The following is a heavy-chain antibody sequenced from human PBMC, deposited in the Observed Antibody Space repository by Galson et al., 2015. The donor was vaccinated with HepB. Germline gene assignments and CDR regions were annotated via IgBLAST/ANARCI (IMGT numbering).Heavy chain of an antibody. J-gene: IGHJ6*03. Sequence: SLRLSCAASGFTVSSNYMSWVRQAPGKGLECVSVIYSGGSTYYADSVKGRFTISRDNSKNTLYLQMNSLRAEDTAVYYCARLYCSSTSCYIRADYYMDVWGKGTTVTVSS. D-gene: IGHD2-2*02. V-gene: IGHV3-66*01. CDR3: ARLYCSSTSCYIRADYYMDV. CDR2: IYSGGST. CDR1: GFTVSSNY.